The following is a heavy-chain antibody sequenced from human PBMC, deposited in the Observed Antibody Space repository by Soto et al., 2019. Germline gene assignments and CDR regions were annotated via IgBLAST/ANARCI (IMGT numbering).Heavy chain of an antibody. CDR1: GFTFSSYW. D-gene: IGHD6-19*01. V-gene: IGHV3-7*03. Sequence: HPGGALRLSCAASGFTFSSYWMSWVRQAPGKGLEWVANIKQDGSEKYYVDSVKGRFTISRDNAKNSLYLQMNSLRAEDTAVYYCERDSSGWYFDYWGQGTLVTGSS. J-gene: IGHJ4*02. CDR2: IKQDGSEK. CDR3: ERDSSGWYFDY.